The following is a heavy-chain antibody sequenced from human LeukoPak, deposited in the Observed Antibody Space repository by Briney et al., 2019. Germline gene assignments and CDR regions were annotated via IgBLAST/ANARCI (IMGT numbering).Heavy chain of an antibody. Sequence: GGSLRLSCAASGFTFSSYSMNWVRQAPGKGLEWVSSISSSSSYIYYADSVKGRFTISRDNSKNTLYLQMNSLRAEDTAVYYCARERTPRYYYDSSPYPVAYWGQGTLVTVSS. CDR1: GFTFSSYS. V-gene: IGHV3-21*01. D-gene: IGHD3-22*01. J-gene: IGHJ4*02. CDR3: ARERTPRYYYDSSPYPVAY. CDR2: ISSSSSYI.